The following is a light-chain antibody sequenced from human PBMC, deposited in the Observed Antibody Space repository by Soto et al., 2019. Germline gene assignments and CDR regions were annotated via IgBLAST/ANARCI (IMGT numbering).Light chain of an antibody. Sequence: DIQLAQSPSTLSASVGDRITITCRATQSINWLAWYQQKPGKAPKLLIFEASRLESGVPSRFSGSVSGTEFTLIISSLQPDDFGTYYCQHYDTYSPMWTFGQGTKVDVK. CDR3: QHYDTYSPMWT. CDR1: QSINW. V-gene: IGKV1-5*03. J-gene: IGKJ1*01. CDR2: EAS.